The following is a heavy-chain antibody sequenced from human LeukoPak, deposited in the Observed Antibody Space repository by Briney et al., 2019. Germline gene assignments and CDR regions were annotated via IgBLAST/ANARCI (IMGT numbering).Heavy chain of an antibody. D-gene: IGHD2-2*01. CDR2: ISSRGRTI. V-gene: IGHV3-48*03. J-gene: IGHJ4*02. Sequence: GGSLRLSCAASGFTFSSYEMNWVRQAPGKGLEWVSCISSRGRTIFYADSVKGRFTVSRDNAKNSLYLQMNSLRAEDTAVYYCVRRYCSSTSCTLDSWGQGTLVTVSS. CDR1: GFTFSSYE. CDR3: VRRYCSSTSCTLDS.